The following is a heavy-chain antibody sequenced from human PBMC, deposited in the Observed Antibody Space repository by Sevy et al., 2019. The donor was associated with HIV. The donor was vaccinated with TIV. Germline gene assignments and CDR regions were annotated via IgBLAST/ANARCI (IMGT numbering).Heavy chain of an antibody. CDR1: GFTFSSYS. CDR2: IRYDGSNK. Sequence: WGSLRLSCAASGFTFSSYSMHWVRQAPGKGLEWVAFIRYDGSNKYYADSVKGRFTISRDNSKNTLYLQMNSLRAEDTAVYYCAKDAIVVVPAAMRDSVNWFDPWGQGTLVTVSS. CDR3: AKDAIVVVPAAMRDSVNWFDP. J-gene: IGHJ5*02. D-gene: IGHD2-2*01. V-gene: IGHV3-30*02.